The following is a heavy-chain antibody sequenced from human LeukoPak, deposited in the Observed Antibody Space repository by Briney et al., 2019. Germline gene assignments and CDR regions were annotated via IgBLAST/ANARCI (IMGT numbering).Heavy chain of an antibody. D-gene: IGHD6-6*01. CDR2: IYYSGST. J-gene: IGHJ4*02. Sequence: PSETLSLTSTVSGGSISSSSYCWGSIRQPPGKRLEWLGCIYYSGSTYYNPSFKTRVTISVNTSKNQFSLKLSSVTAADTAVYYCARHGPGAAPPVGRVFDYWGQGTLVTVSS. CDR1: GGSISSSSYC. V-gene: IGHV4-39*01. CDR3: ARHGPGAAPPVGRVFDY.